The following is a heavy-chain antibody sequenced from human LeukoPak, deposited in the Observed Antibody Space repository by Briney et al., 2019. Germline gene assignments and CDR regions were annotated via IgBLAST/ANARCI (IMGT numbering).Heavy chain of an antibody. V-gene: IGHV3-30*18. CDR1: GFTFSSYG. CDR2: ISYDGSNK. CDR3: AKDTSPSGYDHFDY. D-gene: IGHD5-12*01. J-gene: IGHJ4*02. Sequence: GGSLRLSCAASGFTFSSYGMHWVRQAPGKGLEWVAVISYDGSNKYYADSVKGRFTISRDNSKNTLYLRMNSLRAEDTAVYYCAKDTSPSGYDHFDYWGQGTLVTVSS.